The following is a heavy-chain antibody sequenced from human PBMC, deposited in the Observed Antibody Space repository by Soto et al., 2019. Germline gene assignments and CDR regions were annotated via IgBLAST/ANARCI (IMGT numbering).Heavy chain of an antibody. D-gene: IGHD1-26*01. CDR3: ARVVGALGHWFDP. CDR2: INPNTGYT. CDR1: GYTFTSYD. J-gene: IGHJ5*02. V-gene: IGHV1-8*01. Sequence: GASVKVSCKASGYTFTSYDINWVRQATGQGLEWMGWINPNTGYTDYAQKFQDRVTMTGNTSITTAYMELRSLRSDDTAVYYCARVVGALGHWFDPWGQGTLVTVAS.